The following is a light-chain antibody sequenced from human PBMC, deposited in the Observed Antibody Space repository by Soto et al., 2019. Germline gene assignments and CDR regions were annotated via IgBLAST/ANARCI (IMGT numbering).Light chain of an antibody. CDR2: EAS. Sequence: QSVLTQPASVSGSPGQSITISCTGTSSDVGSYNLVPWYQQHPGKAPKLMIYEASKRPSGVSNRFSASKSGNTASLTISGLQAEDEADYYCYSYAGSRIFYVFGTGTKV. J-gene: IGLJ1*01. CDR3: YSYAGSRIFYV. V-gene: IGLV2-23*01. CDR1: SSDVGSYNL.